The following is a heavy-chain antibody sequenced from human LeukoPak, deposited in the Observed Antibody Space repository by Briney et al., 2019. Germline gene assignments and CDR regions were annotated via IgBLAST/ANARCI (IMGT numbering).Heavy chain of an antibody. J-gene: IGHJ5*02. Sequence: SVKVSCKASGGTFSSYAISWVRQAPGQGLEWMGGIIPIFGTANYAQKFQGRVTITTDESTSTAYMELSSLRSEDTAVYYCAREKAADDYGSGSYSYNWFDPWGQRTLVTVSS. CDR2: IIPIFGTA. D-gene: IGHD3-10*01. V-gene: IGHV1-69*05. CDR3: AREKAADDYGSGSYSYNWFDP. CDR1: GGTFSSYA.